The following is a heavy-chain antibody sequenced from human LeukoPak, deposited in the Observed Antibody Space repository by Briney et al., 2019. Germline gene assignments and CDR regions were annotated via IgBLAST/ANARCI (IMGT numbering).Heavy chain of an antibody. J-gene: IGHJ4*02. CDR1: GFTFSSYW. CDR2: IKQDGSEK. CDR3: ATGARIAVAGPPGDY. D-gene: IGHD6-19*01. Sequence: PGGSLRLSCAASGFTFSSYWMSWVRQAPGKGLEWVANIKQDGSEKYYVDSVKGRFTISRDNAKNSLYLQMNSLRAEDTAVYYCATGARIAVAGPPGDYWGQGTLVTVSS. V-gene: IGHV3-7*01.